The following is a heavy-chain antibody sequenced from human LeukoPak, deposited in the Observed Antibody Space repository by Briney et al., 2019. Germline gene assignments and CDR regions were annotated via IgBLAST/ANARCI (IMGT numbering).Heavy chain of an antibody. CDR2: INPNSGGT. J-gene: IGHJ6*02. D-gene: IGHD3-9*01. V-gene: IGHV1-2*02. Sequence: ASVKVSCMASGYTFTGYYMRWVRQAPGQGLEWMGWINPNSGGTNYAQKFQGRVTMTRDTSISTAYMELSRLRSDDTAVYYCARGSYYDILTGYYYYYYGMDVWGQGTTVTVSS. CDR3: ARGSYYDILTGYYYYYYGMDV. CDR1: GYTFTGYY.